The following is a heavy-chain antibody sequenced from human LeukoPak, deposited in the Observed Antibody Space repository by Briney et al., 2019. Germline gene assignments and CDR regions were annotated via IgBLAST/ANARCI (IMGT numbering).Heavy chain of an antibody. CDR2: IRSGGST. J-gene: IGHJ3*01. D-gene: IGHD3-10*01. V-gene: IGHV3-53*01. Sequence: PGGSLRLSCAASGFSVSSSYMTWVRQAPGKVLEWVSVIRSGGSTVYADSVKGRFTISRDNSKNTLYLQLNSLRAEDTAVYYCAREGSGRTAYNDGLDVWGQGTMVTVSS. CDR3: AREGSGRTAYNDGLDV. CDR1: GFSVSSSY.